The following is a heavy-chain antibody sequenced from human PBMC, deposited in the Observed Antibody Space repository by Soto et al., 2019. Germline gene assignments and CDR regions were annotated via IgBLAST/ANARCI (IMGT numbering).Heavy chain of an antibody. V-gene: IGHV1-58*01. CDR2: IVVGSGNT. J-gene: IGHJ3*02. D-gene: IGHD3-22*01. Sequence: SAEVSCNASGFAFTSSARQWLRHARRQRPEWIGWIVVGSGNTNYAHKFLERVTITRDMSTSTAYMELSSLRSEDTAVYYCPAACYDSSGYDAFDIWAQGTMVTVS. CDR1: GFAFTSSA. CDR3: PAACYDSSGYDAFDI.